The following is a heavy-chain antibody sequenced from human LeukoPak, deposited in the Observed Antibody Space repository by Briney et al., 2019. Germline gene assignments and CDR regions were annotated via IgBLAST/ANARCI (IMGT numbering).Heavy chain of an antibody. Sequence: GGSLRLSCAASGFTVSSNYMSWVRQAPGKGLEWVSSISSDSSYIYYADSVKGRFTIFRDNAKNSLYLQMNSLRAEDTAVYYCARVDCTSTSCYYYYYGMDVWGQGTTVTVSS. CDR2: ISSDSSYI. J-gene: IGHJ6*02. D-gene: IGHD2-2*01. CDR1: GFTVSSNY. CDR3: ARVDCTSTSCYYYYYGMDV. V-gene: IGHV3-21*01.